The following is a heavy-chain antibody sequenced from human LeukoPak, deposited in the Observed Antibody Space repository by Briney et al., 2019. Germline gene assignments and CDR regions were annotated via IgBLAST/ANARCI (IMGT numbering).Heavy chain of an antibody. J-gene: IGHJ4*02. V-gene: IGHV1-69*13. CDR1: GYTFTSYG. CDR3: ARVVLIAGRHFDY. D-gene: IGHD6-6*01. CDR2: IIPIFGTA. Sequence: SVKVSCKASGYTFTSYGISWVRQAPGQGLEWMGGIIPIFGTANYAQKFQGRVTITAGESTSTAYMELSSLRSEDTAVYYCARVVLIAGRHFDYWGQGTLVTVSS.